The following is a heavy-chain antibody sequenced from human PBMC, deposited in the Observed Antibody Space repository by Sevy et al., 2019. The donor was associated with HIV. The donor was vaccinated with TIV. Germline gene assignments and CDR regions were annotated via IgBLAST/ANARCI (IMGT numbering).Heavy chain of an antibody. CDR2: INSTGNII. CDR1: GFTFSDYY. Sequence: GGSLRLSCAASGFTFSDYYMSWIRQAPGKGLEWISYINSTGNIIFYADSVKGRFTISRDNAKNSLYLQMNSLRAEDTAVYYCARGVQGDSYFQYWGQGTLVTVSS. D-gene: IGHD2-21*01. V-gene: IGHV3-11*01. J-gene: IGHJ1*01. CDR3: ARGVQGDSYFQY.